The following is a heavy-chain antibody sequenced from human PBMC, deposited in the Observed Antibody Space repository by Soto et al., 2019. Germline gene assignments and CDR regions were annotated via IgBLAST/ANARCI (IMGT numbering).Heavy chain of an antibody. J-gene: IGHJ5*02. Sequence: ASVKVSCKASGGTFSSYSMSGVRHAPGQGLEWMVGIIPIFGTANYAQKFQGRVTITADESTSTAYRELSSLRSEDTAVYYCARPGYSSGWWGNWFDRWGQGTLVTVSS. V-gene: IGHV1-69*13. CDR1: GGTFSSYS. CDR3: ARPGYSSGWWGNWFDR. CDR2: IIPIFGTA. D-gene: IGHD6-19*01.